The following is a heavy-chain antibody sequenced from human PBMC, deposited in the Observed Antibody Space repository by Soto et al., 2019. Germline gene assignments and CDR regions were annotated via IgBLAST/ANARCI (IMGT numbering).Heavy chain of an antibody. CDR2: ISYDGSNK. CDR1: GFTFSSYG. D-gene: IGHD1-26*01. Sequence: QVQLVESGGGVVQPGRSLRLSCAASGFTFSSYGMHWVRQAPGKGLEWVVVISYDGSNKYYADSVKGRFTISRDNSKNTLYLQMNSLRAEDTAVYYCAKDMVGATHAWGQGTLVTVSS. V-gene: IGHV3-30*18. J-gene: IGHJ5*02. CDR3: AKDMVGATHA.